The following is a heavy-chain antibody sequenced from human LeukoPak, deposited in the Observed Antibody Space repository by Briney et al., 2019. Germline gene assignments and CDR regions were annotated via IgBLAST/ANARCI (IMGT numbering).Heavy chain of an antibody. CDR2: TYYRSKWYN. Sequence: SQTLSLTCAISGDSVSSNSATWNWIRQSPSRGLEWLGRTYYRSKWYNDYAVSMKSRITINPDTSKNQFSLQMNSVTPEDTAVYYCARRKAATFGMDVWGQGTTVTVSS. J-gene: IGHJ6*02. CDR3: ARRKAATFGMDV. D-gene: IGHD6-13*01. V-gene: IGHV6-1*01. CDR1: GDSVSSNSAT.